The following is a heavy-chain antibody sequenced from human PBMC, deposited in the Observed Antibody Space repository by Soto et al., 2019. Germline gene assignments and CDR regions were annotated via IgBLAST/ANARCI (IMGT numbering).Heavy chain of an antibody. CDR3: AREAVEDASKAAAGIGYFDY. D-gene: IGHD6-13*01. V-gene: IGHV3-30-3*01. CDR2: ISYDGSNK. J-gene: IGHJ4*02. Sequence: GGSLRLSCAASGFTFSSYAMHWVRQAPGKGLEWVAVISYDGSNKYYADSVKGRFTISRDNSKNTLYLQMNSLRAEDTAVYYCAREAVEDASKAAAGIGYFDYWGQGTLVTVSS. CDR1: GFTFSSYA.